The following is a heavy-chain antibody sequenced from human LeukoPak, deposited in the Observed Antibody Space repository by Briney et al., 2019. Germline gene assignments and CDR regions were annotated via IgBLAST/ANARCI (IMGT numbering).Heavy chain of an antibody. V-gene: IGHV1-69*05. CDR3: ARVWGRRGYYDSSGYGPIFDY. CDR2: IIPIFGTA. Sequence: ASVKVSCKASGGTFSSYAISWVRQAPGQGLEWMGGIIPIFGTANYAQKFQGRVTITTDESTSTAYMELSSLRSEDTAVYYCARVWGRRGYYDSSGYGPIFDYWGQGTLVTVSS. J-gene: IGHJ4*02. D-gene: IGHD3-22*01. CDR1: GGTFSSYA.